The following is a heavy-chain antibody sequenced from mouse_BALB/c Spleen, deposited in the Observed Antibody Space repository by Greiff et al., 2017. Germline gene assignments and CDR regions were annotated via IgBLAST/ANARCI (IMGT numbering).Heavy chain of an antibody. CDR1: GFTFSSYA. CDR2: ISSGGST. V-gene: IGHV5-6-5*01. J-gene: IGHJ4*01. Sequence: EVKVVESGGGLVKPGGSLKLSCAASGFTFSSYAMSWVRQTPEKRLEWVASISSGGSTYYPDSVKGRFTISRDNARNILYLQMSSLRSEDTAMYYCARGGVDYWGQGTSVTVSS. CDR3: ARGGVDY.